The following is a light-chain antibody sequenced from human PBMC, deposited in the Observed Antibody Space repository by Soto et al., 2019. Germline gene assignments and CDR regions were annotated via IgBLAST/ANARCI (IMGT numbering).Light chain of an antibody. CDR2: EAS. V-gene: IGKV1-5*03. CDR3: QQSYSTPIT. CDR1: QTFGRW. Sequence: DIQMTQSPSTLSASVGDRVTITCRASQTFGRWLAWFQQKPGKAPKLLIYEASNLQSGVPSRFSGSGSGTKFTLTISSLQPDDFATYYCQQSYSTPITFGQGTRLEIK. J-gene: IGKJ5*01.